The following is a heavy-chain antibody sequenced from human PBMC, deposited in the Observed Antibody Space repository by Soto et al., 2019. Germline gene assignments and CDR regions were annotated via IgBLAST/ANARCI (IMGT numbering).Heavy chain of an antibody. J-gene: IGHJ6*02. Sequence: SVKVSCKASGGTLSSYAISWVRQANGQGLEWMGGIIPIFGTANYAQKFQGRVTITADESTSTAYMELSSRRSEDTAVYYCARVGAIAAAGTWLGYRPRDYGMAVWGQGTTVTVSS. CDR2: IIPIFGTA. D-gene: IGHD6-13*01. CDR3: ARVGAIAAAGTWLGYRPRDYGMAV. V-gene: IGHV1-69*13. CDR1: GGTLSSYA.